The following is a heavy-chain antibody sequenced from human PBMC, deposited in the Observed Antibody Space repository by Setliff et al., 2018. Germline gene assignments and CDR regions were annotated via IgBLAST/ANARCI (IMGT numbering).Heavy chain of an antibody. D-gene: IGHD3-9*01. J-gene: IGHJ4*02. V-gene: IGHV4-34*01. CDR3: ARGLPYYDILTGYYRTPPDY. CDR1: GGSFSGYY. Sequence: SETLSLICAVYGGSFSGYYWSWIRQPPGKGLEWIGEINHSGSTNYNPSLKSRVTISVDTSKNQFSLKLSSVTAADTAVYYCARGLPYYDILTGYYRTPPDYWGQGTLVTVSS. CDR2: INHSGST.